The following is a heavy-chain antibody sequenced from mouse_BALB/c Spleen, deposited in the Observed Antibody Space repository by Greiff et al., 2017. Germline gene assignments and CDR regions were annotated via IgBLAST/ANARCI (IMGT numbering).Heavy chain of an antibody. V-gene: IGHV1-62-2*01. D-gene: IGHD2-14*01. CDR2: FYPGSGSI. J-gene: IGHJ3*01. CDR3: ARHEGAYRYDGASWFAD. Sequence: QVQLQQSGAGLVKPGASVKLSCKASGYTFTEYIIHWVKQRSGQGLEWIGWFYPGSGSIKYNEKFKDKATLTADKSSSTVYMELSRLTSEDSAVYFCARHEGAYRYDGASWFADWGQGTLVTVSA. CDR1: GYTFTEYI.